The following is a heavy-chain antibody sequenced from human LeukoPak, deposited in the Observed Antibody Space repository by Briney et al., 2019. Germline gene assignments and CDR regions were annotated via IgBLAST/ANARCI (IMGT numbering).Heavy chain of an antibody. CDR1: GYSISSGYY. J-gene: IGHJ4*02. Sequence: SETLSLTCTVSGYSISSGYYWGWIRQPPGKGLEWIGSIYQSGSTYYNPSLKSRVTISVDTSKNQYSLKLSSVTAADTAVYYCARDVVSGGYIDYWGQGTLVTVSS. D-gene: IGHD3-16*01. V-gene: IGHV4-38-2*02. CDR2: IYQSGST. CDR3: ARDVVSGGYIDY.